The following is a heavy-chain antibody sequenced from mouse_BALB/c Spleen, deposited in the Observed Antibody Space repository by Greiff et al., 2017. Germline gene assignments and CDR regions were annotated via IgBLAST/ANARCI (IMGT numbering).Heavy chain of an antibody. D-gene: IGHD2-12*01. CDR1: GFTFSSFG. Sequence: DVMLVESGGGLVQPGGSRKLSCAASGFTFSSFGMHWVRQAPEKGLEWVAYISSGSSTIYYADTVKGRFTISRDNPKNTLFLQMTSLRSEDTAMYYCARERRGLYSFDYWGQGTTLTVSS. V-gene: IGHV5-17*02. J-gene: IGHJ2*01. CDR2: ISSGSSTI. CDR3: ARERRGLYSFDY.